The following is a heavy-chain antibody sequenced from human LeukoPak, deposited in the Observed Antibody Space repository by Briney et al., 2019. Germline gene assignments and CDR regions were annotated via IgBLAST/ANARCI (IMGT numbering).Heavy chain of an antibody. CDR2: IYTSGST. Sequence: PSETLSLTCTVSGGSISSYYWSWIRQPAGKGLEWIGRIYTSGSTNYNPSHKSRVTMSVDTSKNQFSLKLSSVTAADTAVYYCARDPIFYCSGGSCYSNWFDPWGQGTLVTVSS. CDR1: GGSISSYY. D-gene: IGHD2-15*01. J-gene: IGHJ5*02. CDR3: ARDPIFYCSGGSCYSNWFDP. V-gene: IGHV4-4*07.